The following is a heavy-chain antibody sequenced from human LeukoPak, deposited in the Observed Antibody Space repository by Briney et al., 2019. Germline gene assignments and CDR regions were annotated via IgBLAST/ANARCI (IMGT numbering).Heavy chain of an antibody. CDR3: ANIYCSGGTCTYFDD. CDR2: IKPDGSQK. Sequence: GGSLRLSCAASGLTFSMYWMSWVRQAPGKGLEWVANIKPDGSQKYYVDSVKGRFTISRDNAKNSLYLQMNSLRAEDTAVYYCANIYCSGGTCTYFDDWGQGTLVTVSS. J-gene: IGHJ4*02. V-gene: IGHV3-7*01. CDR1: GLTFSMYW. D-gene: IGHD2-15*01.